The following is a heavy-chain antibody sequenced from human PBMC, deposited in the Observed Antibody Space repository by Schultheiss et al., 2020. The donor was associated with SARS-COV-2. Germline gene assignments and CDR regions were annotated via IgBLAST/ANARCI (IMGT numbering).Heavy chain of an antibody. Sequence: SVKVSCKASGGTFSSYAISWVRQAPGQGLEWMGRIIPIFGIANYAQKFQGRDTITADKSTSTAYMELSSLRSEDTAVYYCAVGTTSCYHTGSCGGDYWGQGTLVTVSS. CDR1: GGTFSSYA. V-gene: IGHV1-69*04. D-gene: IGHD2-2*01. J-gene: IGHJ4*02. CDR2: IIPIFGIA. CDR3: AVGTTSCYHTGSCGGDY.